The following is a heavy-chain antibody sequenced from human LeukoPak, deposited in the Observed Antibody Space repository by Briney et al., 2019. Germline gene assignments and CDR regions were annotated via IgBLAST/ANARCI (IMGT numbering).Heavy chain of an antibody. V-gene: IGHV4-34*01. CDR1: GGSFSGYY. CDR3: ARESYGYNYVNFDY. CDR2: INHSGST. D-gene: IGHD5-24*01. Sequence: PSETLSLTCAVYGGSFSGYYWSWIRQPPGKGLEWIGEINHSGSTNYNPSLKSRVTISVDTSKNQFSLKLSSVTAADTAVYYCARESYGYNYVNFDYWGQGTLVTVSS. J-gene: IGHJ4*02.